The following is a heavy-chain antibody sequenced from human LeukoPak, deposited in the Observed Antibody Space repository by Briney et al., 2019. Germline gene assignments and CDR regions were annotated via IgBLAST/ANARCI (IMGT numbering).Heavy chain of an antibody. V-gene: IGHV3-74*01. J-gene: IGHJ4*02. CDR3: ARNFVGTSTSDFDA. D-gene: IGHD1-26*01. Sequence: PGGSLRLSCAASGFTFSSYWMHWVRQAPGKGLVWVSRIREDGTITNYEDSVKGRFTIFRDNARNTLYLQMHSLGAEDTAIYYCARNFVGTSTSDFDAWGQGTQVTVSS. CDR2: IREDGTIT. CDR1: GFTFSSYW.